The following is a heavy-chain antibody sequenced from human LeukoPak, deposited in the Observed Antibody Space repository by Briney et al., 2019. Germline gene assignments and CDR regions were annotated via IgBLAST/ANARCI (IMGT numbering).Heavy chain of an antibody. Sequence: ASVEVSCKASGYTFTSYGISWVRQAPGQGLEWMGWISTYNDNTKYAQKLQGRVTMTADTSTSTAYMELRSLRSDDTAMYYCTRSHSGSGSYLSYVDYWGQGTLVTVSS. CDR3: TRSHSGSGSYLSYVDY. V-gene: IGHV1-18*04. J-gene: IGHJ4*02. CDR1: GYTFTSYG. CDR2: ISTYNDNT. D-gene: IGHD3-10*01.